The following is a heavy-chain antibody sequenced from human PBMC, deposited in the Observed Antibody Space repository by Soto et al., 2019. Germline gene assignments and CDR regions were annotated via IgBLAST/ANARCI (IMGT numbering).Heavy chain of an antibody. D-gene: IGHD3-22*01. CDR1: GGSISSSNW. V-gene: IGHV4-4*02. Sequence: KPSETLSLTCAVSGGSISSSNWWSWVRQPPGKGLEWIGEIYHSGSTNYNPSLKSRVTISVDKSKNQFSLKLSSVTAADTAVYYCARVAPNDSSGCIDYWGQGTLVTVSS. J-gene: IGHJ4*02. CDR2: IYHSGST. CDR3: ARVAPNDSSGCIDY.